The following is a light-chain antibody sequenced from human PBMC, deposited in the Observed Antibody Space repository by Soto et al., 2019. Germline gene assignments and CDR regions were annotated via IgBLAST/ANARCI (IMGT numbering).Light chain of an antibody. J-gene: IGKJ5*01. V-gene: IGKV3-11*01. Sequence: EVVMTQSPATLSVSPGERATLSCWASQSVRSDLAWYQQKPSQAPRLLIYDAYNRATGIPPRFSGSGSGTDFTLTISSLEPEDSAVYYCQQRHMWPITFGQGTRLEIK. CDR3: QQRHMWPIT. CDR2: DAY. CDR1: QSVRSD.